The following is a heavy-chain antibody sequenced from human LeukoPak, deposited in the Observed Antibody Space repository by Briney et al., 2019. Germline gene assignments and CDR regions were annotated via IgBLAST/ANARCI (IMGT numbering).Heavy chain of an antibody. V-gene: IGHV3-7*01. CDR1: GFTFSTYW. D-gene: IGHD1-26*01. CDR3: ARDVVGSLDY. CDR2: IKGDESAR. J-gene: IGHJ4*02. Sequence: GGSLRLSCAAPGFTFSTYWMAWVRQAPGKGLEWVANIKGDESARHQADSVKGRFTISRDNAQNSVYLQMSSLRGEDTGVYYCARDVVGSLDYWGQGTLVTVSS.